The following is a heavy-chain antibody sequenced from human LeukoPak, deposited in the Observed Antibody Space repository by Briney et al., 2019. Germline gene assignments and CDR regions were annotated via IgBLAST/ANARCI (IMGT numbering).Heavy chain of an antibody. CDR1: GGSISSYY. CDR3: ATHSSGWPDAFDI. V-gene: IGHV4-59*08. D-gene: IGHD6-19*01. CDR2: IYYSGST. J-gene: IGHJ3*02. Sequence: SETLSLTCTVSGGSISSYYWSWIRQPSGKGLEWIGYIYYSGSTNYNPSLKSRVTISVDTSKNQFSLKLSSVTAADTAVYYCATHSSGWPDAFDIWGQGTMVTVSS.